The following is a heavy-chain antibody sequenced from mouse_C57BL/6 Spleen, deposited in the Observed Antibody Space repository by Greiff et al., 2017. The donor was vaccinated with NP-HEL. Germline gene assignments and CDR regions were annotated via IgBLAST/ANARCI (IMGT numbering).Heavy chain of an antibody. Sequence: VQLQQPGTELVKPGASVKLSCKASGYTFTRYWMHWVTQRPGQGLEWLGNINPSNGGTNYNEKFKSKATLTVDKSASTAYMQLSSLTSEDSAVYYCARSKTAHFDYWGQGTTLTVSS. CDR2: INPSNGGT. J-gene: IGHJ2*01. CDR1: GYTFTRYW. CDR3: ARSKTAHFDY. D-gene: IGHD3-2*01. V-gene: IGHV1-53*01.